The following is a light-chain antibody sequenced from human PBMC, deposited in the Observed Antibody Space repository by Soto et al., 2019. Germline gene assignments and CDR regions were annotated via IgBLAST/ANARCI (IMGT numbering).Light chain of an antibody. J-gene: IGKJ1*01. CDR3: QQYNNWPPWT. Sequence: EIVMTQSPATLSVSPGERATLSCRASQSVSSNLAWYQQKPGQAPRLLIYGASTRATGIPARFSGSRSGTELTLTSSGLQSEDFAAYYCQQYNNWPPWTFGQGTKVEIK. V-gene: IGKV3-15*01. CDR1: QSVSSN. CDR2: GAS.